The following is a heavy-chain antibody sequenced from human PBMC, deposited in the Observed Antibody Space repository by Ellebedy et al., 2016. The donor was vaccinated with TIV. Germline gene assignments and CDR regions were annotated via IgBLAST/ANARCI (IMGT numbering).Heavy chain of an antibody. D-gene: IGHD1/OR15-1a*01. CDR1: GGSISSYY. CDR3: AGAPNKDFFDY. Sequence: MPSETLSLTCTVSGGSISSYYWSWIRQPPGKGLAWIGHIYYSGSTNYNPSLKSRVTISVDTSKNQFSLKVKYVTAADTAVYYCAGAPNKDFFDYWGQGTLVTVSS. J-gene: IGHJ4*02. V-gene: IGHV4-59*01. CDR2: IYYSGST.